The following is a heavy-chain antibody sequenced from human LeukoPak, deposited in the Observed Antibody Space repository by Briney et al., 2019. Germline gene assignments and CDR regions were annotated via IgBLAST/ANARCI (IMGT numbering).Heavy chain of an antibody. CDR1: GFTFSSYG. CDR3: AKDRVEYHGNGYFDY. J-gene: IGHJ4*02. CDR2: ISYDGSNK. V-gene: IGHV3-30*18. Sequence: GGSLRLSCAASGFTFSSYGMHWVRQAPGKGLEWVAVISYDGSNKYYADSVKGRFTISRDNSKNTLYLQINSLRAEDTAVYYCAKDRVEYHGNGYFDYWGQGTLVTVSS. D-gene: IGHD1-1*01.